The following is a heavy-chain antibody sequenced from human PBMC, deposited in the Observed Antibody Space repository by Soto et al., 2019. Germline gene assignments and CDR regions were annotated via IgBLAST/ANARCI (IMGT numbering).Heavy chain of an antibody. Sequence: QVQLVESGGGLVQPGRSLRLSCAASGFTFSSHGMHWVRQAPGKGLEWVAGICYDGSNKYYADSVKGRFTISRDNSKNTLYLHMNRLRDEDTAVYYCARAGIYDFWGGSVSYGMDVWGQGTAVTVSS. CDR3: ARAGIYDFWGGSVSYGMDV. D-gene: IGHD3-3*01. CDR1: GFTFSSHG. J-gene: IGHJ6*02. V-gene: IGHV3-33*08. CDR2: ICYDGSNK.